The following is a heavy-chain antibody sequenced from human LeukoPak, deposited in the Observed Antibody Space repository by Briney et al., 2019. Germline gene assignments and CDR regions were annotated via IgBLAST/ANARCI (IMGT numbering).Heavy chain of an antibody. CDR3: ARVTTSGNYKFDN. D-gene: IGHD3-10*01. V-gene: IGHV3-30*02. Sequence: GGSLRLSCAASGFTFSSYGMHWVRQAPGKGLEWVAFIRYDGSNKYYADSVKGRFTISRDNSKNTLYLQMNSLRAEDTAVYYCARVTTSGNYKFDNWGQGTLVTVSS. CDR1: GFTFSSYG. J-gene: IGHJ4*02. CDR2: IRYDGSNK.